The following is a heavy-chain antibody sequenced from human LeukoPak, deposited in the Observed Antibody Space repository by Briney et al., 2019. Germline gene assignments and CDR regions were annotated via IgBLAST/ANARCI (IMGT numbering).Heavy chain of an antibody. Sequence: GGSLRLSCAASGFTFRNYGIHWVRQAPSKGLEWVAVISYDGGNKYYADSVKGRFTISRDNSKNTLYLQMNSLRAEDTAVYYCAKSLHYYDSSGYLILQDWGQGTLVTVSS. CDR3: AKSLHYYDSSGYLILQD. D-gene: IGHD3-22*01. CDR1: GFTFRNYG. J-gene: IGHJ4*02. V-gene: IGHV3-30*18. CDR2: ISYDGGNK.